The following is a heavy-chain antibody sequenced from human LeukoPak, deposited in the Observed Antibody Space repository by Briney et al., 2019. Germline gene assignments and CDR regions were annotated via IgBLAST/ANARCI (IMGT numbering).Heavy chain of an antibody. CDR2: ISDTSRYK. D-gene: IGHD3-16*02. CDR3: ARVYSRWVFQTGLSYLFDF. Sequence: PGGSLRLSCAASGFTFIDYYMTWIRHAPGQGLKWFSYISDTSRYKHYADSVKGRFTISRDNGKDSLYLQMDALRAEDTAVYYCARVYSRWVFQTGLSYLFDFWGRGTLVTVSS. V-gene: IGHV3-11*05. CDR1: GFTFIDYY. J-gene: IGHJ4*01.